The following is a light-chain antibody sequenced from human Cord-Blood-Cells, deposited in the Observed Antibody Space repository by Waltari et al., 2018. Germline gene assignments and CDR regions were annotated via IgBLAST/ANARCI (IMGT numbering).Light chain of an antibody. J-gene: IGLJ2*01. Sequence: SYELTQPPSESVSPGQTASLPCPGDKLGDKYACWYQQKPDQSPVLVIYQDSKRPSGIPERFSGSNSGNTATLTISGTQAMDEADYYCQAWDSSTAVFGGGTKLTVL. CDR3: QAWDSSTAV. CDR2: QDS. V-gene: IGLV3-1*01. CDR1: KLGDKY.